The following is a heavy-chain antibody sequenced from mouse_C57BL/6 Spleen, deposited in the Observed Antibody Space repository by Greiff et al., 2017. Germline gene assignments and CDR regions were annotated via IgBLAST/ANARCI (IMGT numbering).Heavy chain of an antibody. CDR1: GYTFTSYW. Sequence: QVQLQQSGAELVMPGASVKLSCKASGYTFTSYWMHWVKQRPGQGLEWIGEIDPSDSYTNYNQKFKGKSTLTVDKSSSTAYMQLSSLTSEDSAVYYCARKGNLDYYVAYYFDYWGQGTTLTVSS. J-gene: IGHJ2*01. V-gene: IGHV1-69*01. CDR3: ARKGNLDYYVAYYFDY. CDR2: IDPSDSYT. D-gene: IGHD1-1*01.